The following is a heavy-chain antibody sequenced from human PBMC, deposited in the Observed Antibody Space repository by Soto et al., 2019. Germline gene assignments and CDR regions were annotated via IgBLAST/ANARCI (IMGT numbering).Heavy chain of an antibody. V-gene: IGHV1-3*01. CDR2: INAGNGNT. CDR1: GYTFTSYS. CDR3: ALSSSVAWDYFAY. Sequence: ASVKVSCKASGYTFTSYSMHWVRQAPGQRLEWMGWINAGNGNTKYSQKFQGRVTITRDTSASTAYMELSSLRSEDTAVYYCALSSSVAWDYFAYWGQGTLVPVSS. D-gene: IGHD6-6*01. J-gene: IGHJ4*02.